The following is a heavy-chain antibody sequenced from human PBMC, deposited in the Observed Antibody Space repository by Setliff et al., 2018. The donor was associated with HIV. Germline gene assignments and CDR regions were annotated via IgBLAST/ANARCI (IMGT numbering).Heavy chain of an antibody. Sequence: SETLSLTCTVSSGSSGSISSYYWSWIRQPPGKGLEWIGYIYYRWSTNYNPTPKSRVTISVDTAKNQFSLKLSSVTAADTAVDYCARGGSSGWERGLGYYYYYYMDVLGKGTTVTVSS. CDR1: SGSSGSISSYY. V-gene: IGHV4-59*01. J-gene: IGHJ6*03. CDR2: IYYRWST. D-gene: IGHD6-19*01. CDR3: ARGGSSGWERGLGYYYYYYMDV.